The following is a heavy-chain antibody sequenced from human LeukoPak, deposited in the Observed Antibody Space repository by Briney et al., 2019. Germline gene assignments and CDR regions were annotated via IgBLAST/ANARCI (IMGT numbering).Heavy chain of an antibody. J-gene: IGHJ4*02. Sequence: GASVKVSCKASGYTFTSYYIHWVRQAPGQGPERMGIINPSGGSTSYPQKFQGRVTMTRDMSTSTVYMELSSLRSEDTAVYYCARGGSSSWYPFDYWGQGTLVTVSS. D-gene: IGHD6-13*01. CDR1: GYTFTSYY. CDR2: INPSGGST. CDR3: ARGGSSSWYPFDY. V-gene: IGHV1-46*01.